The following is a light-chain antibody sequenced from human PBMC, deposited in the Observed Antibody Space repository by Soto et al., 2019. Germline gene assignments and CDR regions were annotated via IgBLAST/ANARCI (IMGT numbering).Light chain of an antibody. J-gene: IGKJ1*01. CDR2: GAS. V-gene: IGKV3-20*01. CDR1: QSVSNNY. Sequence: ESLLTQCPGTLSLSPGERATLSCRASQSVSNNYLAWYQQKPGQAPRLLIYGASNRATGIPDRFSGSGSGTDFTLTISRMEPEDFAVYYCQQYGSSGTFGQGTKVDIK. CDR3: QQYGSSGT.